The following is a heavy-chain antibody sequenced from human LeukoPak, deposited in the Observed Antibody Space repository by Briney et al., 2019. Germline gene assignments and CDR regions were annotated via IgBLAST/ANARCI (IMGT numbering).Heavy chain of an antibody. V-gene: IGHV4-39*07. J-gene: IGHJ4*02. Sequence: SQTLSLTCTVSGGSISSGDYYWSWIRQPPGKGLEWIGSIYHSGSTYYNPSLKSRVTISVDTSKNQFSLKLSSVTAADTAVYYCARRAYGSGSYYNDYWGQGTLVTVSS. CDR2: IYHSGST. D-gene: IGHD3-10*01. CDR1: GGSISSGDYY. CDR3: ARRAYGSGSYYNDY.